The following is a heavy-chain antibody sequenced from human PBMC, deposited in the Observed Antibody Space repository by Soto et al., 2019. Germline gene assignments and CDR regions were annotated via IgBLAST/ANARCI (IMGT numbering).Heavy chain of an antibody. CDR2: IKSKTDGGTT. CDR3: TTDSYYYFWSGQLKIFDY. D-gene: IGHD3-3*01. Sequence: GGSLRLSCAASGFTFSNAWMSWVRQAPGKGLEWVGRIKSKTDGGTTDYAAPVKGRFTISRDDSKNTLYLQMNSLKTEDTAVYYCTTDSYYYFWSGQLKIFDYWGQGTLVTVSS. CDR1: GFTFSNAW. V-gene: IGHV3-15*01. J-gene: IGHJ4*02.